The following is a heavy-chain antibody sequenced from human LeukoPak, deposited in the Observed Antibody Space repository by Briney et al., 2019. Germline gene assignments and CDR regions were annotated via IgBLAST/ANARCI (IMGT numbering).Heavy chain of an antibody. V-gene: IGHV3-11*06. CDR3: AREQSYYGSGSYYNVLDY. D-gene: IGHD3-10*01. Sequence: GGSLRLSCVVSGIPFSDYYMNWIRQAPGKGLEWISYISSSSSYTDYADSVKGRFTISRDNDKNSLYLQMNSLRAEDTAVYYCAREQSYYGSGSYYNVLDYWGQGTLVTVSS. CDR2: ISSSSSYT. CDR1: GIPFSDYY. J-gene: IGHJ4*02.